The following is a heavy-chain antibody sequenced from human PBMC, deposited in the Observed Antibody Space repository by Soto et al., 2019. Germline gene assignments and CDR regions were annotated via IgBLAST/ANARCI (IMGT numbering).Heavy chain of an antibody. Sequence: QVQLVQSGAEVKKPGASVKVSCKVSGYTLTELSMHWVRQAPGKGLEWMGGFDPEDGETIYAQKFQGRVTMTEDTSTDTAYMELSSLRSEDTAVYYCATAALTMVRGVIMGQKYNWFDPWGQGTLVTVSS. J-gene: IGHJ5*02. CDR3: ATAALTMVRGVIMGQKYNWFDP. V-gene: IGHV1-24*01. CDR2: FDPEDGET. CDR1: GYTLTELS. D-gene: IGHD3-10*01.